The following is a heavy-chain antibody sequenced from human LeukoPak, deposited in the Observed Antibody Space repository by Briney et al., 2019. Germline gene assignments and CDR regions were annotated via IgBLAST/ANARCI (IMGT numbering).Heavy chain of an antibody. Sequence: GRSLRLSCVASGFTFRTYAMHWVRQAPGKGLEWIIVISSDGTNKYYADSVKGRFTISRDNAENSLYLQMNSLRAEDTAVYYCARDDRLATVWGQGTLVTVSS. V-gene: IGHV3-30-3*01. D-gene: IGHD5-12*01. CDR3: ARDDRLATV. J-gene: IGHJ4*02. CDR1: GFTFRTYA. CDR2: ISSDGTNK.